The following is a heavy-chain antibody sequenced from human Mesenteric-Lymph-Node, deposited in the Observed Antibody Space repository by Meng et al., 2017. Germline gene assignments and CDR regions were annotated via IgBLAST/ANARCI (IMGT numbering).Heavy chain of an antibody. CDR1: GYTFTGYY. D-gene: IGHD6-13*01. J-gene: IGHJ1*01. CDR2: INPNSGGT. Sequence: ASVKVSCKASGYTFTGYYMHWVRQAPGQGLEWMGRINPNSGGTNYAQKFQGRVTMTRDTSISTAYMELSRLRSDDTAVYYCARSMGDSSSWYDGEYFQHWGQGTLVTVSS. V-gene: IGHV1-2*06. CDR3: ARSMGDSSSWYDGEYFQH.